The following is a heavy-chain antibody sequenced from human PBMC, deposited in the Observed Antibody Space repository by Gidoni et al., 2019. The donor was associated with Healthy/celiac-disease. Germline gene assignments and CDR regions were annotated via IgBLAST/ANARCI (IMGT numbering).Heavy chain of an antibody. CDR1: GGSIRSGGYY. CDR3: ANVVATRYEYYFDY. D-gene: IGHD5-12*01. J-gene: IGHJ4*02. Sequence: QVQLQESGPGLVKPSQTLSLTCTVSGGSIRSGGYYWSWIRQHPGKGLEWIGYIYYSGSTYYNPSLKSRVTISVDTSKNQFSLKLSSVTAADTAVYYCANVVATRYEYYFDYWGQGTLVTVSS. V-gene: IGHV4-31*03. CDR2: IYYSGST.